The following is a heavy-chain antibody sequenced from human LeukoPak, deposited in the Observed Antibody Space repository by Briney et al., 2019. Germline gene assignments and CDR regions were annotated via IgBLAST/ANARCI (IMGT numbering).Heavy chain of an antibody. CDR1: GYTFTRYG. J-gene: IGHJ4*02. V-gene: IGHV1-18*01. CDR2: ISANNGDT. Sequence: ASVKVSCKASGYTFTRYGISWVRQAPGQGLEWMGWISANNGDTNSAQKFQVRVTMTTDTSTSTAYMELRSLRSDDTAVYYCARDFFHGHCAGLSCFLLDYWGQGSLVTVSS. D-gene: IGHD2-15*01. CDR3: ARDFFHGHCAGLSCFLLDY.